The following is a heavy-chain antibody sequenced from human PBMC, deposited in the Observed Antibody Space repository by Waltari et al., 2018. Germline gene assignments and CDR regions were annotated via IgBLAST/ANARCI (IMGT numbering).Heavy chain of an antibody. D-gene: IGHD1-26*01. V-gene: IGHV3-48*04. CDR3: ASTTYSGSYYYYYYYMDV. CDR1: GFTFSSYS. Sequence: EVQLVESGGGLVQPGGSLSLSCAASGFTFSSYSMNWVRQAPGKGLEWVSYIIRSSSTRYYAGSVKGRFTISRDNAKNSLYLQMNSLRAEDTAVYYCASTTYSGSYYYYYYYMDVWGKGTTVIVSS. CDR2: IIRSSSTR. J-gene: IGHJ6*03.